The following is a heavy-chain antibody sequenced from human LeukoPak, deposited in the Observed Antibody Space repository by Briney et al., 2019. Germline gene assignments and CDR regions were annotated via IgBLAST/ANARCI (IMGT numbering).Heavy chain of an antibody. V-gene: IGHV3-9*01. J-gene: IGHJ4*02. CDR2: ISWNSGSI. D-gene: IGHD6-6*01. Sequence: PGGSLRLSCAASGFTFDDYAMHWVRQAPGKGLEWVSGISWNSGSIGYADSVKGRFTISRDNAKNSLYLQMNSLRAEDTALYYCATVNQRAARTLDYWGQGTLVTVSS. CDR1: GFTFDDYA. CDR3: ATVNQRAARTLDY.